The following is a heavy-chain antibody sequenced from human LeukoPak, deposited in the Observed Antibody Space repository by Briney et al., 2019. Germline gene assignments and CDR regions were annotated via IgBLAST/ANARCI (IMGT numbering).Heavy chain of an antibody. V-gene: IGHV4-34*01. J-gene: IGHJ4*02. CDR1: GGSFSGYY. D-gene: IGHD7-27*01. CDR3: ARGPRVPWGSRGLDY. CDR2: INHSGST. Sequence: SETLSLTCAVYGGSFSGYYWSWIRQPPGKGLEWIGEINHSGSTNYNPSLKSRVTISVDTSKNQFSLKLSSVTAADTAVYYCARGPRVPWGSRGLDYWGQGTLVTVSS.